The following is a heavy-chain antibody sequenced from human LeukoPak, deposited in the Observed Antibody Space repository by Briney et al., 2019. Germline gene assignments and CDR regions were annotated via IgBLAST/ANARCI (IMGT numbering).Heavy chain of an antibody. CDR3: AKDKGDYSSSSSSYNWFDP. J-gene: IGHJ5*02. CDR2: ISSSSSYI. V-gene: IGHV3-21*04. Sequence: PGGSLRLSCAASGFTFSSYSMNWVRQAPGKGLEWVSSISSSSSYIYYADSVKGRFTISRDNSKNTMYLQMNSLRAEDTAVYYCAKDKGDYSSSSSSYNWFDPWGQGTLVTVSS. CDR1: GFTFSSYS. D-gene: IGHD6-6*01.